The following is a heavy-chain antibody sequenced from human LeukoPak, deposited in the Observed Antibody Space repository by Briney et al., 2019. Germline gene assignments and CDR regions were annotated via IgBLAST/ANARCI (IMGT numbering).Heavy chain of an antibody. Sequence: PGGSLRLSCTASGFTFSGYGMHWVRQAPGKGLEWVAVIWYDGSNKYYEDSVKGRFTISRDTSTNTLYLQMNSLRVDDTAVYYCARDNYCSSTDCYNFDYWDQGTLVTVSS. D-gene: IGHD2-2*02. V-gene: IGHV3-33*08. CDR2: IWYDGSNK. CDR3: ARDNYCSSTDCYNFDY. J-gene: IGHJ4*02. CDR1: GFTFSGYG.